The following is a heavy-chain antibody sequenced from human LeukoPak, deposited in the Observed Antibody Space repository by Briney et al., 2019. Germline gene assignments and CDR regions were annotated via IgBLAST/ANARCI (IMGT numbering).Heavy chain of an antibody. J-gene: IGHJ4*02. CDR1: GFTFISYA. V-gene: IGHV3-23*01. Sequence: GGSLRLSCAASGFTFISYAMNWVRQAPGKGLEWVSSISGSGGSTFYTDSVKGRFTISIDNSKNTLYLQMNSLRADDTAVYYCTRSFRGYDFYHFDYWGQGILVAVSS. D-gene: IGHD5-12*01. CDR3: TRSFRGYDFYHFDY. CDR2: ISGSGGST.